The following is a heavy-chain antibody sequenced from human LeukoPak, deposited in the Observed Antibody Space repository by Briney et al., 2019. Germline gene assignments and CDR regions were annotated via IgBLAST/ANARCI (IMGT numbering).Heavy chain of an antibody. CDR3: ARESTTVTISTHNWFDP. J-gene: IGHJ5*02. D-gene: IGHD4-17*01. CDR1: GGSISSSNW. V-gene: IGHV4-4*02. Sequence: SGTLSLTCAVSGGSISSSNWWSWVRQPPGKGLEWIGEIYHSGSTNYNPSLKSRVTISVDKSKNQFSLKLSSVTAADTAVYYCARESTTVTISTHNWFDPWGQGTLVTVSS. CDR2: IYHSGST.